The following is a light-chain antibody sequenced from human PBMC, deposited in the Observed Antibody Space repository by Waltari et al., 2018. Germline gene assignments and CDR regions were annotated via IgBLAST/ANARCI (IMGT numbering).Light chain of an antibody. CDR2: RDD. V-gene: IGLV1-44*01. CDR3: ASWEDSLNGRWV. J-gene: IGLJ2*01. Sequence: QSVLTQPPSASAAPGQRVTISCSGSHSNVGANVVNWYQQFPGTAPRLLIYRDDRRPSGVADRFSASKSGTSASLAISGLRPEDEADYYCASWEDSLNGRWVFGGGTKLTVL. CDR1: HSNVGANV.